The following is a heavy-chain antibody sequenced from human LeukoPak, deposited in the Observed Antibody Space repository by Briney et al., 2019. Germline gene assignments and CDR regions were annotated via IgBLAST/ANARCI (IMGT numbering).Heavy chain of an antibody. CDR2: IYYSGST. J-gene: IGHJ4*02. V-gene: IGHV4-59*01. CDR1: GGSISSYY. CDR3: ARNSGSYPYYFDY. Sequence: KPSETLSLTCTVSGGSISSYYWSWIRQPPGKGLEWIGNIYYSGSTTYNSSLESRVTISVDTSKSQFSLKLRYVTAADTAVHYCARNSGSYPYYFDYWGQGTLVTVSS. D-gene: IGHD1-26*01.